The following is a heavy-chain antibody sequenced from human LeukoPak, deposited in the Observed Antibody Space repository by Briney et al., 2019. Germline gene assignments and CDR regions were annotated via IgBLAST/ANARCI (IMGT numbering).Heavy chain of an antibody. CDR1: GFTFSNYF. D-gene: IGHD2-15*01. J-gene: IGHJ5*02. CDR3: ARRVDATRWFDP. Sequence: PGGSLRLSCAASGFTFSNYFMHWVYQAPGKGLVWVSRINSDGTSTMYADSVKGRFTISRDNAKNMLHMQMNSLRDEDTAVYYCARRVDATRWFDPWGQGTLVTVSS. V-gene: IGHV3-74*03. CDR2: INSDGTST.